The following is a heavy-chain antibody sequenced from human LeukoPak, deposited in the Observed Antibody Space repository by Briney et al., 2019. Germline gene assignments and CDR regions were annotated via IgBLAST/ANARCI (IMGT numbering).Heavy chain of an antibody. V-gene: IGHV1-46*01. CDR2: INPSGGST. J-gene: IGHJ6*04. Sequence: ASVKVSCKASGYTFTSYYMHWVRQAPGQGLEGRGIINPSGGSTSYAQKFQGRVTMTRDTSTSTVYMELSSLRPEDTAVYYCARDRTARGYSGYRNYGMDVWGKGTTVTVSS. CDR3: ARDRTARGYSGYRNYGMDV. D-gene: IGHD5-12*01. CDR1: GYTFTSYY.